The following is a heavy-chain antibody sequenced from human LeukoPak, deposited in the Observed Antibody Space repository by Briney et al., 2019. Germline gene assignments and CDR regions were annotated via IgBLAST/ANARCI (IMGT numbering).Heavy chain of an antibody. V-gene: IGHV3-66*01. J-gene: IGHJ4*02. CDR2: IYSGGNT. CDR1: GFTVSNNY. Sequence: GGSLRLSCAVSGFTVSNNYITWVRQAPGKGLEWVSAIYSGGNTYYADSVKARFTISRDISKNTVYLQMNSLRAEDTAVYYCARYYGSGSYYTDYWGQGTLVTVSS. CDR3: ARYYGSGSYYTDY. D-gene: IGHD3-10*01.